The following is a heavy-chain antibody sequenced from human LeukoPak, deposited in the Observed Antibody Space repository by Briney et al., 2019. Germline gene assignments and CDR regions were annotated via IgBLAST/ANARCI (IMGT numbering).Heavy chain of an antibody. CDR1: GFTFSSYA. CDR2: ISYDGSNK. J-gene: IGHJ4*02. CDR3: ARDTYYYGSGLDY. Sequence: PGGSLRLSRAASGFTFSSYAMHWVRQAPGKGLEWVAVISYDGSNKYYADSVKGRFTISRDNSKNTLYLQMNSLRAEDTAVYYCARDTYYYGSGLDYWGQGTLVTVSS. V-gene: IGHV3-30*04. D-gene: IGHD3-10*01.